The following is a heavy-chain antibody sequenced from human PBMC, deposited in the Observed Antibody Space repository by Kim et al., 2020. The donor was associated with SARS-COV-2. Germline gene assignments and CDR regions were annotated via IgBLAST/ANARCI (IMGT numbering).Heavy chain of an antibody. CDR3: ARDLSGGWSLEY. CDR1: GFTYSHYW. V-gene: IGHV3-7*01. Sequence: GGSLRLSCAASGFTYSHYWMHWVRQAPGKGLEWVANINPDGSDKYYVDSVKGRFTISRDNTQNSLYLQMNSLRGEDTAVYYCARDLSGGWSLEYWGQGTLVTVSS. CDR2: INPDGSDK. D-gene: IGHD6-19*01. J-gene: IGHJ4*02.